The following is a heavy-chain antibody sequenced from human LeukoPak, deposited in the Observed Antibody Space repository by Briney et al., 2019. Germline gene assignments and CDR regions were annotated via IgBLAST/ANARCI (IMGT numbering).Heavy chain of an antibody. D-gene: IGHD3-10*01. CDR2: IYYSGST. Sequence: SETLSLTCTVSGGSISSGGYYWSWIRQHPGRGLEWIGYIYYSGSTYYNPSLKSRVTISVDTSKNQFSLKLSSVTAADTAVYYCARGTNYYGSGSYYHWGQGTLVTVSS. CDR1: GGSISSGGYY. J-gene: IGHJ5*02. V-gene: IGHV4-31*03. CDR3: ARGTNYYGSGSYYH.